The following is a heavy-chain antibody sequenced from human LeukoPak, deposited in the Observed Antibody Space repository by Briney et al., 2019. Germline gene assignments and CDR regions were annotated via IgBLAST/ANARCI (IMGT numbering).Heavy chain of an antibody. CDR1: GFTVSSNY. V-gene: IGHV3-53*01. J-gene: IGHJ4*02. D-gene: IGHD4-17*01. Sequence: PGGSLRLSCAASGFTVSSNYMSWVRQAPGKGLEWVSVIYSGGSTYYADSVKDRFTISRDNSKNTLYLQMNSLRAEDTAVYYCARGGGTTVTTFDYWGQGTLVTVSS. CDR2: IYSGGST. CDR3: ARGGGTTVTTFDY.